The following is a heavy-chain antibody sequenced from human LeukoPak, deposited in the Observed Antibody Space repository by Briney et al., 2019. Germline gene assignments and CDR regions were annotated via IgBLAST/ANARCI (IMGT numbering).Heavy chain of an antibody. CDR2: ISGSGGST. V-gene: IGHV3-23*01. CDR3: AKRPNYDSYFDY. CDR1: GFTFSSYA. J-gene: IGHJ4*02. D-gene: IGHD3-22*01. Sequence: GGSLRLSCAVSGFTFSSYAMSWVRQAPGKGLEWVSAISGSGGSTYYADSVKGRFTISRDNSKNTLYLQMNSLRAEDTAVYYCAKRPNYDSYFDYWGQGTLVTVSS.